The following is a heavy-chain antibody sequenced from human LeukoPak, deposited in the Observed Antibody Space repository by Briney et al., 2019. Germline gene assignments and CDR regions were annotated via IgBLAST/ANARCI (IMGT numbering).Heavy chain of an antibody. CDR2: ISSNGGST. V-gene: IGHV3-64*01. Sequence: PGGSLRLSCAASGFTFSSYAMHWVRQAPGKGLEYVSAISSNGGSTYYANSVKGRFTISRDNSKNTLYLQMGSLRAEDMAVYYCARGEGVAARHGCDYWGQGTLVTVSS. CDR3: ARGEGVAARHGCDY. J-gene: IGHJ4*02. D-gene: IGHD6-6*01. CDR1: GFTFSSYA.